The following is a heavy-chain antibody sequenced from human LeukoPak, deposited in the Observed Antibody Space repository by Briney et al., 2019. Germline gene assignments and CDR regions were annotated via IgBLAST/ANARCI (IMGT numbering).Heavy chain of an antibody. V-gene: IGHV3-21*01. CDR2: ISSSSSYI. CDR1: GFTFSSYS. CDR3: AREHWNYGGIEVEYFQH. Sequence: GGSLRLSCAASGFTFSSYSMNWVRQAPGKGLEWVSSISSSSSYIYYADSVKGRFTISRDNAKNSLYLQMNSLRAEDTAVYYCAREHWNYGGIEVEYFQHWGKGTLVTVSS. J-gene: IGHJ1*01. D-gene: IGHD1-7*01.